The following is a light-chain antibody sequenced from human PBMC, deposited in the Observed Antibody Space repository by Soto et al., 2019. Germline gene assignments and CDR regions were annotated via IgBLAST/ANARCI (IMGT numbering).Light chain of an antibody. Sequence: EIVMTQSPATLSVSPGERATLSCRASQSVSINLAWYQQKPGQAPRLLIYGASTRATGIPARFSGSGSGTEFTLTISSLQSEDFAVYYCQQYGRSPFTFGPGTKVDIK. CDR3: QQYGRSPFT. CDR2: GAS. V-gene: IGKV3-15*01. J-gene: IGKJ3*01. CDR1: QSVSIN.